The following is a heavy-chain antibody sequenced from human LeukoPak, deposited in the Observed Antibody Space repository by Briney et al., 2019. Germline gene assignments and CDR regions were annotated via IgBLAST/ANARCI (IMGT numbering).Heavy chain of an antibody. D-gene: IGHD1-7*01. Sequence: SETLSLTCTVSGGSISSGDYYWSWIRQPPGKGLEWIGYIYYSGSTYYNPSLKSRVTISVDTSKNQFSLKLSSVTAADTAVYYCARFNWNYIKMTGAFDIWGQGTMVTVSS. V-gene: IGHV4-30-4*08. CDR3: ARFNWNYIKMTGAFDI. CDR1: GGSISSGDYY. CDR2: IYYSGST. J-gene: IGHJ3*02.